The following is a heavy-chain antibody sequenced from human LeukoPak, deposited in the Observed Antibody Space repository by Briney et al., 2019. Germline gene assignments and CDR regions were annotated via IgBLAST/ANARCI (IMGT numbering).Heavy chain of an antibody. J-gene: IGHJ4*02. CDR2: ISGGGGST. D-gene: IGHD6-19*01. CDR1: GFTFSSYA. Sequence: GGSLRLSCAASGFTFSSYAMNWVRQAPGKGLEWVSAISGGGGSTYYADSVKGRFTISRDNSKNTLYLQMNSLRAEDTAVYYCARGHSGWYDYWGQGTLVTVSS. V-gene: IGHV3-23*01. CDR3: ARGHSGWYDY.